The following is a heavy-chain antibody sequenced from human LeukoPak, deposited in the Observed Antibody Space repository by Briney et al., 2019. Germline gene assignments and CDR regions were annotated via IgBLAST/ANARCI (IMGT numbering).Heavy chain of an antibody. CDR3: ARGEYQLLFSFVY. D-gene: IGHD2-2*01. Sequence: GASVKVSCKASGGTFSSYAISWVRQAPGQGLEWMGRIIPIFGTANYDKKFQGRVTTTTDESTSTAYMELSSLRSEDTVVYYCARGEYQLLFSFVYWGQRTLVTVSS. CDR1: GGTFSSYA. CDR2: IIPIFGTA. V-gene: IGHV1-69*05. J-gene: IGHJ4*02.